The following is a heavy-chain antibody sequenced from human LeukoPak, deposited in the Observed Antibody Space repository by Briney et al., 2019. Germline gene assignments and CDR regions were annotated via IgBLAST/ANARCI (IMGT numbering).Heavy chain of an antibody. J-gene: IGHJ4*02. Sequence: EASVKVSCKASGYTFTSYGISWVRQAPGQGLEWMGWISAYNGNTNYAQKLQGRVTMTTDTSTSTAYMELRSLRSDDTAVYYCARGVEWPPREKLIDYWGQGTLVTVSS. CDR2: ISAYNGNT. V-gene: IGHV1-18*01. CDR3: ARGVEWPPREKLIDY. D-gene: IGHD3-3*01. CDR1: GYTFTSYG.